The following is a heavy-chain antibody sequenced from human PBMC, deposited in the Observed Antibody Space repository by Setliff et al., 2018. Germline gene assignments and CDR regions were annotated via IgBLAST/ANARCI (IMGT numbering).Heavy chain of an antibody. CDR2: ISGSTDNT. CDR3: ARGPPDFVVVPAAAKFDF. D-gene: IGHD2-2*01. J-gene: IGHJ4*02. CDR1: GYTSLNYG. V-gene: IGHV1-18*01. Sequence: GASVKVSCKASGYTSLNYGISWVRQAPGQGLEWMGWISGSTDNTNYAQKFQDRLTVTADTSTKTIYMELRSLTSDDTAVYYCARGPPDFVVVPAAAKFDFWGQGTLVTVSS.